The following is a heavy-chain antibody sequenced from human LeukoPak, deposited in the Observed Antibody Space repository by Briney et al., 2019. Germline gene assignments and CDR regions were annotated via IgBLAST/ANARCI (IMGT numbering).Heavy chain of an antibody. CDR1: GYTFTDYY. V-gene: IGHV1-2*02. CDR2: IHPKTGAT. Sequence: GASVKLSCKASGYTFTDYYMQWLRQAPGQGLQWMCWIHPKTGATNYSHHFQGRLTMTRATSNTTTYLQVSNLTSDDTAMYYCGRAHRSSSGTDCWGQGTLVTVSS. D-gene: IGHD6-6*01. J-gene: IGHJ4*02. CDR3: GRAHRSSSGTDC.